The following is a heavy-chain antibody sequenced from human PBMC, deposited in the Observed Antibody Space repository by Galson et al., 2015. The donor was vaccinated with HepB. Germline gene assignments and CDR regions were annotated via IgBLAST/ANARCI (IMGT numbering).Heavy chain of an antibody. CDR3: AKGHVDIVGLDAFDI. CDR2: ISYDGSNK. J-gene: IGHJ3*02. CDR1: GFTFSSYG. Sequence: SLRLSCAASGFTFSSYGMHWVRQAPGKGLEWVAVISYDGSNKYYADSVKGRFTISRDNSKNTLYLQMNSLRAEDTAVYYCAKGHVDIVGLDAFDIWGQGTMVTVSS. D-gene: IGHD5-12*01. V-gene: IGHV3-30*18.